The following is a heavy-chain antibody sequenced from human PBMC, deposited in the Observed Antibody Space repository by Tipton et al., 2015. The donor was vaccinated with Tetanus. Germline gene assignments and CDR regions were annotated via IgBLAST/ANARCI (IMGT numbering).Heavy chain of an antibody. CDR3: AGDRGDYIYYGMDV. CDR2: IDPNSGDT. Sequence: QVQLVQSGAELKKPGASVKVSCKAFGYTFTAQYMYWARQAPGQGLEWMGWIDPNSGDTKYAQKFQGRVTMTRDTSISTIHMELSRLKSDDTAVYYCAGDRGDYIYYGMDVWGPGTTVTVSS. V-gene: IGHV1-2*02. D-gene: IGHD3-22*01. CDR1: GYTFTAQY. J-gene: IGHJ6*02.